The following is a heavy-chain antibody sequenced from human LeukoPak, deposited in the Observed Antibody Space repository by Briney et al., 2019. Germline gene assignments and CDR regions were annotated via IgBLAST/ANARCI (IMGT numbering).Heavy chain of an antibody. V-gene: IGHV1-8*03. D-gene: IGHD2-15*01. J-gene: IGHJ4*02. CDR2: INPKSGYT. CDR1: GYTFTSYY. Sequence: ASVKVSCKASGYTFTSYYMHWVRQATGQGLEWMGWINPKSGYTGHAQKLQGRVTTTRDTSISTVYMELSSLRSEDTAVYFCARVDGSPDYWGQGTLVTVSS. CDR3: ARVDGSPDY.